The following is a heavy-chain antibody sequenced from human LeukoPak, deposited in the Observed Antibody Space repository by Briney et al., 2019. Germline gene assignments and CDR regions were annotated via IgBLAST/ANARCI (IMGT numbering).Heavy chain of an antibody. J-gene: IGHJ4*02. CDR3: ARAPRRLGYCSSTSCPDFDY. CDR2: INPNSGGT. CDR1: GYTFTGYY. V-gene: IGHV1-2*02. Sequence: GASVKVSCKASGYTFTGYYMHWVRQAPGQGLEWMGWINPNSGGTNYAQKLQGRVTMTTDTSTSTAYMELRSLRSDDTAVYYCARAPRRLGYCSSTSCPDFDYWGQGTLVTVSS. D-gene: IGHD2-2*01.